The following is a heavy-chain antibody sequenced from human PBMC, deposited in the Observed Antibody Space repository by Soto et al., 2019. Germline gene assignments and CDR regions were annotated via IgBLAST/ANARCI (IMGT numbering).Heavy chain of an antibody. CDR1: GGTFSSYA. CDR2: IIPIFGTA. CDR3: ARHHIEHYGMDV. J-gene: IGHJ6*02. V-gene: IGHV1-69*13. D-gene: IGHD5-12*01. Sequence: GASVKVSCKASGGTFSSYAISWVRQAPGQGLEWMGGIIPIFGTANYAQKFQGRVTTTADESTSTAYMELSSLRSEDTAVYYCARHHIEHYGMDVWGQGTTVTVSS.